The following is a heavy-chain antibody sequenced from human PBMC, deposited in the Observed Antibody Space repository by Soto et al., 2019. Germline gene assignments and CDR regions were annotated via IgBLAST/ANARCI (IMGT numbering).Heavy chain of an antibody. CDR2: IYYSGST. D-gene: IGHD3-22*01. V-gene: IGHV4-59*01. CDR1: GGSMSSYY. CDR3: ARASAMIVVTD. Sequence: QVQLQESGPGLVKPSETLSLTCTVSGGSMSSYYWSWIRQPPGKGLEWIGYIYYSGSTNYNPSLKSRVNISVDTYKNQFSLKLSAVTAADTAVYYCARASAMIVVTDWGQGTLVTVSS. J-gene: IGHJ4*02.